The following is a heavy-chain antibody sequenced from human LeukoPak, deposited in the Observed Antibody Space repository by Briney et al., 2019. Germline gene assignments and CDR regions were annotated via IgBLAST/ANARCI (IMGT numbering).Heavy chain of an antibody. CDR1: GFTFSNAW. J-gene: IGHJ4*02. CDR2: IKSKTDGGTT. CDR3: AKDFSVYYYDSRVLDY. Sequence: GGSLRLSCAASGFTFSNAWMSWVRQAPGKGLEWVGRIKSKTDGGTTDYAAPVKGRFTISRDDSKNTLYLQMNRLRAEDTAVYYCAKDFSVYYYDSRVLDYWGQGTLVTVSS. D-gene: IGHD3-22*01. V-gene: IGHV3-15*01.